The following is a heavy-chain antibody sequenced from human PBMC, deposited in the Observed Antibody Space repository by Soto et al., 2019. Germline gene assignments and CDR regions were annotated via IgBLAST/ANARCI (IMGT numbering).Heavy chain of an antibody. CDR1: GGSISSGGYS. CDR2: IYHSGST. J-gene: IGHJ5*02. CDR3: ARVAANVVRGARYNWFDP. V-gene: IGHV4-30-2*01. D-gene: IGHD3-10*01. Sequence: SETLSLTCAVSGGSISSGGYSWSWIRQPPGKGLEWIGYIYHSGSTYYNPSLKSRVTISVDRSKNQFSLKLSSVTAADTAVYYCARVAANVVRGARYNWFDPWGQGTLVTVSS.